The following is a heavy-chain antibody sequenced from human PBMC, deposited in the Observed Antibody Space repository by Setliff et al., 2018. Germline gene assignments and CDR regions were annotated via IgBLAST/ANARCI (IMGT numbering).Heavy chain of an antibody. J-gene: IGHJ5*02. CDR1: GGSISSSSYY. Sequence: SETLSLTCTVSGGSISSSSYYWGWIRQHPGKGLEWIGSIYYSGSTYYNPSLKSRVTISVDTSKNQFSLKLSSVTAADTAVYYCARLSFSSIAARRHFDPWGQGTLVTVSS. CDR2: IYYSGST. D-gene: IGHD6-6*01. CDR3: ARLSFSSIAARRHFDP. V-gene: IGHV4-39*01.